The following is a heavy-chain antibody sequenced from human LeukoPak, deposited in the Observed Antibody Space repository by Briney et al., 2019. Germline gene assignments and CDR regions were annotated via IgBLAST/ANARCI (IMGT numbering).Heavy chain of an antibody. J-gene: IGHJ4*01. D-gene: IGHD5-24*01. CDR3: ARDTRETPIDY. Sequence: PGGSLRLSCAASGFTFSSYGMHWVRQAPGKGLEWVAVIWYDGSNKYYADSVKGRFTISRDNSKNTLYLQMNSLRAEDTAVYYCARDTRETPIDYWGQRNPVTVSS. V-gene: IGHV3-33*01. CDR1: GFTFSSYG. CDR2: IWYDGSNK.